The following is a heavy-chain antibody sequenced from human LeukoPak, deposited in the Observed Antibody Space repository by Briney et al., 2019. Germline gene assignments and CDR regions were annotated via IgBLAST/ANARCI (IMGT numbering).Heavy chain of an antibody. D-gene: IGHD5-18*01. CDR2: IYYSGST. CDR1: GGSISSYY. Sequence: SETLSLTCTVSGGSISSYYWSWIRQPPGKGLEWIGYIYYSGSTNYNPSLKSRVTISVDTSKNQFSLKLSSVTAADTAVYYCARGDTAMVTGYYYGMDVWGQGTTVTVS. V-gene: IGHV4-59*01. CDR3: ARGDTAMVTGYYYGMDV. J-gene: IGHJ6*02.